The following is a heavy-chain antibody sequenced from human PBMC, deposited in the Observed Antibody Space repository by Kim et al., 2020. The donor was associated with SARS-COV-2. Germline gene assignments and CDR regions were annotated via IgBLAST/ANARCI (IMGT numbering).Heavy chain of an antibody. V-gene: IGHV1-8*01. D-gene: IGHD6-13*01. CDR1: GYTFTSYD. CDR2: MNPNSGNT. CDR3: ARAGSSWDPFFDY. J-gene: IGHJ4*02. Sequence: ASVKVSCKASGYTFTSYDINWVRQDTGQGLEWMGWMNPNSGNTGYAQKFQGRVTMTRNTSISTAYMELSSLRSEDTAVYYCARAGSSWDPFFDYWGQGTLVTVSS.